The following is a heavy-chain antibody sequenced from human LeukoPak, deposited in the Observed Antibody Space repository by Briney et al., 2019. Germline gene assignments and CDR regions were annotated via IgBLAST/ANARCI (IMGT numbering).Heavy chain of an antibody. V-gene: IGHV3-7*04. CDR1: GFTFSSYC. Sequence: GGSLRLSCAASGFTFSSYCMSWVRQPPAKGMGWVANIKQDGSEKSYVDSAKGTFIISRDNDKNSLYLQMNSLRAEETAVYYCARVVWDILTGYSDYYFDYWGQGTLVTVSS. J-gene: IGHJ4*02. CDR2: IKQDGSEK. D-gene: IGHD3-9*01. CDR3: ARVVWDILTGYSDYYFDY.